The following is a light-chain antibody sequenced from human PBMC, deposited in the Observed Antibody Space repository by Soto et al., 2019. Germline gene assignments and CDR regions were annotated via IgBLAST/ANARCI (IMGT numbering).Light chain of an antibody. Sequence: EILLTQSPGTLSLSPGARAPIYCRASQTISSDYLAWYQQKPGQAPRILIFGAATRAADIPDRFSGSGSGTDFTLTISRLEPEDFAVYYCQQYGSSGTLGQGTKVDIK. CDR1: QTISSDY. CDR2: GAA. CDR3: QQYGSSGT. J-gene: IGKJ1*01. V-gene: IGKV3-20*01.